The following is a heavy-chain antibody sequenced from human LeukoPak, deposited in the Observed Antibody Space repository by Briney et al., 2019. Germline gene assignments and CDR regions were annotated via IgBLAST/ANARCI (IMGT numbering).Heavy chain of an antibody. CDR2: ISGSGGGT. Sequence: GGSLRLSCAVSGITLSNYGMSWVRQAPGKGLEWVAGISGSGGGTVYADPVKGRFTISRDNPKNTLYLQMSSLRAEDTAVYFCAKRGVVIRVVLVGFHKEAYYFDSWGQGALVTVSS. J-gene: IGHJ4*02. CDR3: AKRGVVIRVVLVGFHKEAYYFDS. V-gene: IGHV3-23*01. D-gene: IGHD3-10*01. CDR1: GITLSNYG.